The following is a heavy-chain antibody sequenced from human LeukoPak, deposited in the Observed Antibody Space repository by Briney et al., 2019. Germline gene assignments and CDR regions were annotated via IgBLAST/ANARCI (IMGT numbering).Heavy chain of an antibody. CDR1: GYTFTSYD. CDR2: ISAYNGNT. Sequence: VASVKVSCKASGYTFTSYDISWVRQAPGQGLEWMGWISAYNGNTNYAQKLQGRVTMTTDTSTSTAYMELGSLRSDDTAVYYCASPGLTSDDAFDIWGQGTIVTVSS. D-gene: IGHD5-12*01. V-gene: IGHV1-18*01. CDR3: ASPGLTSDDAFDI. J-gene: IGHJ3*02.